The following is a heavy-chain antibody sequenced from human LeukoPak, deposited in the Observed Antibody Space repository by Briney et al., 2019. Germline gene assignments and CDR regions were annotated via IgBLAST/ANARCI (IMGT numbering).Heavy chain of an antibody. D-gene: IGHD5-12*01. V-gene: IGHV1-69*05. Sequence: RASVKVSCKASGGTFSSYAISWVRQAPGQGLEWMGRIIPIFGTANYAQKFQGRVTITTDESTSTAYMELSSLRSEDTAVYYCARAEASPGFDYWGQGTLVTVSS. CDR3: ARAEASPGFDY. CDR2: IIPIFGTA. CDR1: GGTFSSYA. J-gene: IGHJ4*02.